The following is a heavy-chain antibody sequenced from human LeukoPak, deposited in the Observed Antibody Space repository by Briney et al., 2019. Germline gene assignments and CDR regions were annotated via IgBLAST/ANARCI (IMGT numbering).Heavy chain of an antibody. CDR3: ARVSRLDCSSTSCSYFDY. CDR1: GYTFTSYA. D-gene: IGHD2-2*01. V-gene: IGHV1-3*01. J-gene: IGHJ4*02. Sequence: ASVTVSCKASGYTFTSYAMHWVRQAPGQRLEWMGWINAGNGNTKYSQKFQGRVTINRDTSASTAYMELSSLRSEDTAVYYCARVSRLDCSSTSCSYFDYWGQGTLVTVSS. CDR2: INAGNGNT.